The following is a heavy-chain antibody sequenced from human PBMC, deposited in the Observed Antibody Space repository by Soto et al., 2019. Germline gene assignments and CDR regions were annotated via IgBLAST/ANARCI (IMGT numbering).Heavy chain of an antibody. V-gene: IGHV3-74*01. CDR2: INSDGSST. D-gene: IGHD3-10*01. CDR1: GFTFSIHW. J-gene: IGHJ4*02. CDR3: ARGGSGTYLLDD. Sequence: EVQLVESGGGLVQPGGSLRLSCAASGFTFSIHWLHWVRQAPGKGLVWVSRINSDGSSTNYADSVKGQFTISRDNAKKTMYLQVNSLRAEDTAVYYCARGGSGTYLLDDWGQGTLVTVSS.